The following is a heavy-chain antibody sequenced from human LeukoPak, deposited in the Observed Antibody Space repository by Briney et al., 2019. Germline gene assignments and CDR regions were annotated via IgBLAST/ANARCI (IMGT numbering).Heavy chain of an antibody. J-gene: IGHJ4*02. Sequence: GGSLRLSCAASGFTFSSYRMNWVRQAPGQGLEWISYVTAGSSAKDYADSVKGRFVISRDNGQNPLYLQMNSLRVEDTAVYYCAKSRDAYNVLDSWGQGTLVTVPS. CDR1: GFTFSSYR. CDR2: VTAGSSAK. CDR3: AKSRDAYNVLDS. V-gene: IGHV3-48*01. D-gene: IGHD5-24*01.